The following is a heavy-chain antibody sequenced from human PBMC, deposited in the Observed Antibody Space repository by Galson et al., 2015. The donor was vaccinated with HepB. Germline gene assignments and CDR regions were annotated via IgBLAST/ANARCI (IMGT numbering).Heavy chain of an antibody. CDR1: GFTFSSYG. V-gene: IGHV3-33*01. D-gene: IGHD4-17*01. CDR3: ARDNIYGDLHYFYGMDV. J-gene: IGHJ6*02. CDR2: IWSDGSNK. Sequence: SLRLSCAASGFTFSSYGLHWVRQAPGKGLEWVGVIWSDGSNKYYADSVKGRFTIPRDNSKNTLYLQMNSLRAEDTAVYYCARDNIYGDLHYFYGMDVWGQGTTVTVSS.